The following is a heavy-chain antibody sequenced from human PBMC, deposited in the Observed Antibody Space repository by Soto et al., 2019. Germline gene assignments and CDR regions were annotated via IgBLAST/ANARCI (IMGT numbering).Heavy chain of an antibody. D-gene: IGHD3-3*01. J-gene: IGHJ3*02. CDR1: GFTFSSYE. CDR2: ISSTGNTI. CDR3: ARDETFWSGDYVDAFDI. V-gene: IGHV3-48*03. Sequence: EVQLVESGGGLVQPGGSLRLSCAASGFTFSSYEMNWVRQAPGKGLEWVSYISSTGNTIYYADSVKGRFTISRDNAKNSLYLQMNSMRAEDTAVYYCARDETFWSGDYVDAFDIWGQGTMVTVSS.